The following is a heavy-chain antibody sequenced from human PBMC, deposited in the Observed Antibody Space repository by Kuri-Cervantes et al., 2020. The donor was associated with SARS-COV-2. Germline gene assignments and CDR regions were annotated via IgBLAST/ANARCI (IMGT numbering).Heavy chain of an antibody. D-gene: IGHD2-21*01. J-gene: IGHJ4*02. Sequence: SVKVSCKATGGTFISYAFSWVRQAPGQGPEWMGGIIPMLGTANYAQKFQDRVTITTDESTRTAYMELSSLRSEDSAVYYCAKDPPYCGGDCYSFDYWGQGTLVTVSS. CDR1: GGTFISYA. CDR2: IIPMLGTA. V-gene: IGHV1-69*05. CDR3: AKDPPYCGGDCYSFDY.